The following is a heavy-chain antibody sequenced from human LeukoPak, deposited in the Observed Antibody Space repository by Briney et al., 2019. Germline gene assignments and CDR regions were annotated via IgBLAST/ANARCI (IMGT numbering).Heavy chain of an antibody. CDR1: GDSISTSNSY. V-gene: IGHV3-11*04. J-gene: IGHJ4*02. CDR2: ISSSSSTI. Sequence: LSLTCTVSGDSISTSNSYWGWIRQPPGKGLEWVSYISSSSSTIYYADSVKGRFTISRDNAKNSLYLQMNSLRAEDTAVYYCARDTSGDYVWGSYRYDYYFDYWGQGTLVTVSS. D-gene: IGHD3-16*02. CDR3: ARDTSGDYVWGSYRYDYYFDY.